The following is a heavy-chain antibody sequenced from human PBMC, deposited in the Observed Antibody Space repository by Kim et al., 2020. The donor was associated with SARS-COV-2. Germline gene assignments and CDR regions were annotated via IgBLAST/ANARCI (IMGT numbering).Heavy chain of an antibody. J-gene: IGHJ4*02. CDR3: AAGIQLTGMGLDY. Sequence: ASVKVSCKASGYTFTGYYMHWVRQAPGQGLEWMGRINPNSGGTNYAQQFQGRVTMTRDTSISTAYMELSRLRSDDTAVYYCAAGIQLTGMGLDYWGQGTLVTVSS. CDR2: INPNSGGT. D-gene: IGHD1-1*01. V-gene: IGHV1-2*06. CDR1: GYTFTGYY.